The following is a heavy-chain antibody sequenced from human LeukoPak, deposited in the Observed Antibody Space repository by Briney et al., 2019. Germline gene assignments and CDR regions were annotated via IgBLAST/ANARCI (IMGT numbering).Heavy chain of an antibody. V-gene: IGHV4-39*07. CDR1: GGSISSSSYY. CDR3: ARDPRGAAQAAFDI. J-gene: IGHJ3*02. CDR2: IYYSGST. Sequence: PSETLSLTCTVSGGSISSSSYYWGWIRQPPGKGLEWIGSIYYSGSTYYNPSLKSRVTMSVDTSKNQFSLKLSSVTAADTAVYYCARDPRGAAQAAFDIWGQGTMVTVSS. D-gene: IGHD6-6*01.